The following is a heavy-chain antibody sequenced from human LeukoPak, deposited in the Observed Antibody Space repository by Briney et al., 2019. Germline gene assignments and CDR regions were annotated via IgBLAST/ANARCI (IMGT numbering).Heavy chain of an antibody. CDR3: VWGGSYSNFDY. CDR1: GGSFSGYY. CDR2: INHSGST. Sequence: SETLSLTCAVYGGSFSGYYWSWIRQPPGKGREWIGEINHSGSTNYNPSLKSRVTISVDTSKNQFSLKRSSVTAADTAVYYCVWGGSYSNFDYWGQGTLVTVSS. J-gene: IGHJ4*02. D-gene: IGHD1-26*01. V-gene: IGHV4-34*01.